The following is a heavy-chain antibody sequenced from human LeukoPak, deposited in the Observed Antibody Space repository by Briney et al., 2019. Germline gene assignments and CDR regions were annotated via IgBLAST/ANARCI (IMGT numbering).Heavy chain of an antibody. Sequence: GASVKVSCKASGGTFSSYAISWVRQAPGQGLEWMGGIIPIFGTANYAQKFLGRVTITADKSTSTAYRERSSLRSEDTAVYYCARDRGRGGDDYGDYGYFDYWGQGTLVTVSS. CDR2: IIPIFGTA. CDR1: GGTFSSYA. J-gene: IGHJ4*02. CDR3: ARDRGRGGDDYGDYGYFDY. V-gene: IGHV1-69*06. D-gene: IGHD4-17*01.